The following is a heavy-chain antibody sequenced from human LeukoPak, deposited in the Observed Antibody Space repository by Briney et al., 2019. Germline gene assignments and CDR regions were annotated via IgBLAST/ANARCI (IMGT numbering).Heavy chain of an antibody. J-gene: IGHJ3*02. CDR3: ARSLYYYGSDSFDI. CDR1: GGSISSYY. Sequence: SETLPLTCTVSGGSISSYYWSWIRQPPGKGLEWIGYIYYSGSTNYNPSLKSRVTISVDTSKTQFSLKLSSVTAADTAVYYCARSLYYYGSDSFDIWGQGTMVTVSS. D-gene: IGHD3-10*01. V-gene: IGHV4-59*01. CDR2: IYYSGST.